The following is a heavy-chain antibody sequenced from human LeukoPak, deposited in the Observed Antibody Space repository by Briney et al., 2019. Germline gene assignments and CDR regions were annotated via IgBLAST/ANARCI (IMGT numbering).Heavy chain of an antibody. Sequence: ASVKVSCKASSYTFTSYGISWVRQAPGQGLEWMGWISAYNGNTNYAQKLQGRVTMTTDTSTSTAYMELRSLRSDDTAVYYCARGGEYYYDSSGYYYRAFDIWGQGTMVTVSS. CDR2: ISAYNGNT. J-gene: IGHJ3*02. CDR3: ARGGEYYYDSSGYYYRAFDI. D-gene: IGHD3-22*01. CDR1: SYTFTSYG. V-gene: IGHV1-18*01.